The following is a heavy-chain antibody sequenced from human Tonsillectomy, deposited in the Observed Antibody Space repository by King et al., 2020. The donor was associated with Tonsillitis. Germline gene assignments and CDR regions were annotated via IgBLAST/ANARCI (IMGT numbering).Heavy chain of an antibody. CDR2: IKSKTDGEAT. CDR3: TILTGIAVAGQSFAPYYIDV. Sequence: EVQLVESGGGLVKSGGSLRLSCAASGFTLSNAWMNWVRQAPGKGLEWVGRIKSKTDGEATDYAAPVKGRFTISRDDSKNTLYLQMNSLKTEDTAVYYCTILTGIAVAGQSFAPYYIDVWGKGTTVTVSS. J-gene: IGHJ6*03. V-gene: IGHV3-15*07. D-gene: IGHD6-19*01. CDR1: GFTLSNAW.